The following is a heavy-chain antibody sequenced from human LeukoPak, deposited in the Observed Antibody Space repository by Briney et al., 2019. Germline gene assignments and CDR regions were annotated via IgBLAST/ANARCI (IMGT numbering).Heavy chain of an antibody. CDR2: IYYSGST. J-gene: IGHJ6*02. CDR1: GGSISSYY. V-gene: IGHV4-59*01. Sequence: SETLSLTCTVSGGSISSYYWSWIRQPPGKGLEWIGYIYYSGSTNYNPSLKSRVTISVDTSKNQFSLKLSSVTAADTAVYYCARVAYYYGMDVWGQRTTVTVSS. CDR3: ARVAYYYGMDV.